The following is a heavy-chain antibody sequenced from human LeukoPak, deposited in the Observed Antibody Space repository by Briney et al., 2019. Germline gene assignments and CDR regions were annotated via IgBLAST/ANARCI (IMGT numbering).Heavy chain of an antibody. CDR3: ARESTVTTRSFDY. CDR1: GGSISSSSYY. D-gene: IGHD4-17*01. V-gene: IGHV4-39*07. CDR2: IYYSGST. J-gene: IGHJ4*02. Sequence: SETLSLTCTVSGGSISSSSYYWGWIRQPPGTGLEGVGSIYYSGSTYYNPSLKSRVTMSVDTSKNQFSLKLSSVTAADTAVYYCARESTVTTRSFDYWGQGTLVTVSS.